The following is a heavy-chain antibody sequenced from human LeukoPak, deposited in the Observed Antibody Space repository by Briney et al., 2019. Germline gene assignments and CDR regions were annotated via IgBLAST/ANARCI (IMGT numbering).Heavy chain of an antibody. CDR2: IIPIFGTA. CDR3: AGLSGSYLYSDY. Sequence: ASVKVSCKASGGTFSSYAISWVRQAPGQGLKWMGGIIPIFGTANYAQKFQGRVTITADESTSTAYMELSSLRSEDTAVYYCAGLSGSYLYSDYWGQGTLVTVSS. V-gene: IGHV1-69*13. D-gene: IGHD1-26*01. CDR1: GGTFSSYA. J-gene: IGHJ4*02.